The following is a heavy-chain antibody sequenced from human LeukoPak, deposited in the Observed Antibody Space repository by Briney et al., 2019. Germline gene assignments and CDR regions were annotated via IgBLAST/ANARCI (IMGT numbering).Heavy chain of an antibody. J-gene: IGHJ4*02. V-gene: IGHV3-21*01. CDR2: ISSSGTYI. CDR3: AGSGSYFLY. D-gene: IGHD1-26*01. Sequence: PGGSLRLSCAASGFTFSNYSMNWVRQAPGKGLEWVSSISSSGTYIYYADSLKGRFTISRDNAKNSLYLQMSSLRAEDTAVYYCAGSGSYFLYWGQGTLVTVSS. CDR1: GFTFSNYS.